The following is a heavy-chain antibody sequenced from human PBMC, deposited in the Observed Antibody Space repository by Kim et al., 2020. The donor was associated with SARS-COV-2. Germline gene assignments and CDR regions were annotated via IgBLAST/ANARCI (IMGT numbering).Heavy chain of an antibody. Sequence: YAQGFTGQFVFSLDTSVSTAYLQISSLKAEDTAVYYCAKSSGWYVNWFDPWGQGTLVTVSS. CDR3: AKSSGWYVNWFDP. J-gene: IGHJ5*02. V-gene: IGHV7-4-1*02. D-gene: IGHD6-19*01.